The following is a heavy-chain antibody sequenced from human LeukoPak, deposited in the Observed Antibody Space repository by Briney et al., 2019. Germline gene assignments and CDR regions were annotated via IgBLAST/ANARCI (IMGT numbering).Heavy chain of an antibody. CDR2: IYYSGST. Sequence: PSETLSLTCTVSGGSISSSSYYWGWIRQPPGKGLEWIGSIYYSGSTYYNPSLKSRVTISVDTSKNQFSLKLSSVTAADTAVYYCAREGNEYQLPLFDYWGQGTLVTVSS. V-gene: IGHV4-39*02. D-gene: IGHD2-2*01. CDR3: AREGNEYQLPLFDY. CDR1: GGSISSSSYY. J-gene: IGHJ4*02.